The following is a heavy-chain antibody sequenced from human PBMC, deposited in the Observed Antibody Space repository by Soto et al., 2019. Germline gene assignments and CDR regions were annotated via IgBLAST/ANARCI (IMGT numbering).Heavy chain of an antibody. CDR2: INPSGGST. D-gene: IGHD3-10*01. Sequence: ASVKVSCKASGYTFTSYYMHWVRRAPGQGLEWMGIINPSGGSTSYAQKFQGRVTMTRDTSTSTVYMELSSLRSEDTAVYYCASSLNYYYGSGSYYSRLGVYMDVWGKGTTVTVSS. CDR3: ASSLNYYYGSGSYYSRLGVYMDV. J-gene: IGHJ6*03. V-gene: IGHV1-46*03. CDR1: GYTFTSYY.